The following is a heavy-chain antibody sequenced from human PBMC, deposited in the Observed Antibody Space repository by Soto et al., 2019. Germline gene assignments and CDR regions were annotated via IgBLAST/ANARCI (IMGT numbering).Heavy chain of an antibody. J-gene: IGHJ6*02. Sequence: QVQLEESGGGVVQPGRSLRLSCAASGFSFSSHAMHWVRQAPGKGLEWVGVISYDGSDKYYAVSVKGRFTISRDNSKNTLYLHMNSLRVEDTVVYYCARPRNIIIWFGELPDVWGQGTTVIVS. D-gene: IGHD3-10*01. CDR1: GFSFSSHA. CDR3: ARPRNIIIWFGELPDV. V-gene: IGHV3-30-3*01. CDR2: ISYDGSDK.